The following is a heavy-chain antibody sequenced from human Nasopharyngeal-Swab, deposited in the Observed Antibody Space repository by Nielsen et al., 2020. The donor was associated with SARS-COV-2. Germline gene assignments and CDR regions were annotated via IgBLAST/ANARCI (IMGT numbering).Heavy chain of an antibody. J-gene: IGHJ5*02. D-gene: IGHD3-16*02. V-gene: IGHV3-30-3*01. Sequence: SCKASGGTFSSYAMHWVRQAPGKGLEWVAVISYDGSNKYYADSVKGRFTISRDNSKNTLYLQMNSLRAEDKAVYYCAGDKGYMITFGGVITWGQGTLVTVSS. CDR3: AGDKGYMITFGGVIT. CDR2: ISYDGSNK. CDR1: GGTFSSYA.